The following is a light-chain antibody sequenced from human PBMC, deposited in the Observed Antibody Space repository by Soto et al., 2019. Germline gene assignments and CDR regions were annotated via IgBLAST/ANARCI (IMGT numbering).Light chain of an antibody. Sequence: QSAPTQPPSASGSPGQSVTFSCTGTSSDVGGYNYVSWYQQYPGKAPKLMIYEVYKRHSGVPDRFSGSKSGNTASLTVSGFQPEEEADYYCSAYAGSSTWVFGGGTKLTVL. J-gene: IGLJ2*01. CDR3: SAYAGSSTWV. V-gene: IGLV2-8*01. CDR1: SSDVGGYNY. CDR2: EVY.